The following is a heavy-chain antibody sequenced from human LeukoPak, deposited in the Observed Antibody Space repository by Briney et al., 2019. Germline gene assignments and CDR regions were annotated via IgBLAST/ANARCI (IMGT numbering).Heavy chain of an antibody. D-gene: IGHD6-13*01. CDR3: ARESYLGIAAAGYFDY. J-gene: IGHJ4*02. Sequence: SETLSLTCAVSGYSISSGYYWGWIRQPPGKGLEWIGSIYHSGSTYYNPSLKSRVTISVDTSKNQFSLKLSSVTAADTAVYYCARESYLGIAAAGYFDYWGQGTLVTVSS. V-gene: IGHV4-38-2*02. CDR2: IYHSGST. CDR1: GYSISSGYY.